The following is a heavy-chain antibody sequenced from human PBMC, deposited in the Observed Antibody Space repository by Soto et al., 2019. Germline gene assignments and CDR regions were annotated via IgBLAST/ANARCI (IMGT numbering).Heavy chain of an antibody. Sequence: SETLSLTCTVSGGSISGNFWSWIRQPAGKGLEWIGHVYTNENTNYNPSLKSRVTMSVDTSKNQFSLKLSSVTAADTAVYYCATDYGDYYFDAWGQGTLVTVSS. CDR1: GGSISGNF. CDR2: VYTNENT. CDR3: ATDYGDYYFDA. D-gene: IGHD4-17*01. J-gene: IGHJ4*02. V-gene: IGHV4-4*07.